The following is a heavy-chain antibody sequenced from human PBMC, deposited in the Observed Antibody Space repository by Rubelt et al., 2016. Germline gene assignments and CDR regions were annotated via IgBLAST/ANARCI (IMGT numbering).Heavy chain of an antibody. CDR1: GYTFTGYY. CDR2: INPNSGGT. D-gene: IGHD1-1*01. J-gene: IGHJ5*02. Sequence: QVQLVQSGAEVKKPGASVKVSCKASGYTFTGYYMHWVRQAPGQGLEWMGRINPNSGGTNYAQKVQGRGTMTRDTSIRTAYMELSRLGSDDTAVYYCARGVGTAFDPWGQGTLVTVSS. CDR3: ARGVGTAFDP. V-gene: IGHV1-2*06.